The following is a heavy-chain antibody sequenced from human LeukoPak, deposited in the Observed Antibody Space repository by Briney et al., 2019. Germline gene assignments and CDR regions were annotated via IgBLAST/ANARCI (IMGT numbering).Heavy chain of an antibody. CDR3: ERSSLAVAGSVFDY. J-gene: IGHJ4*02. CDR2: ISTYNGNT. V-gene: IGHV1-18*01. Sequence: GASVKVSCKASGYTFTSYGISWVRQAPGQGLEWMGWISTYNGNTHYAQKHQGRVTMTTDTSTSTAYMELRSLRSDDTAVYYCERSSLAVAGSVFDYWGQGTLVTVSS. CDR1: GYTFTSYG. D-gene: IGHD6-19*01.